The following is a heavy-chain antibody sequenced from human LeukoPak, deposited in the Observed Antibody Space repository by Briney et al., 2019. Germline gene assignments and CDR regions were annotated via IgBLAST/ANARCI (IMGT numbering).Heavy chain of an antibody. CDR3: ARAPLSLGFDY. CDR1: GYTFTSYY. D-gene: IGHD2/OR15-2a*01. Sequence: ASVKVSCKASGYTFTSYYMHWVRQAPGQGLEWMGIINPSGGSTSYAQKFQGRVTMTRDTSTSTVYMELSSLRSEDTALYYCARAPLSLGFDYWGQGTLVTVSS. J-gene: IGHJ4*02. CDR2: INPSGGST. V-gene: IGHV1-46*01.